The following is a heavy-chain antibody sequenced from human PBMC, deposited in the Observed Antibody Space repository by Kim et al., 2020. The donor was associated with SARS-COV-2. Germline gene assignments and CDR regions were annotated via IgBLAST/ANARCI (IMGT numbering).Heavy chain of an antibody. J-gene: IGHJ4*02. CDR1: GYTFTGYY. D-gene: IGHD6-19*01. CDR3: ARARYFNSSGWYSS. Sequence: ASVKVSCKASGYTFTGYYIHWVRQAPGQGLEWLGRINPNSGGTIYAQKFQGRATLTGDTPISTAYMELSRLTSDDTAVYYCARARYFNSSGWYSSWGQGTLVTVSS. CDR2: INPNSGGT. V-gene: IGHV1-2*06.